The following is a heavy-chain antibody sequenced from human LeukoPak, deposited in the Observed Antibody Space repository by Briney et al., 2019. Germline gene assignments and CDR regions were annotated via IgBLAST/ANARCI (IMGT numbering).Heavy chain of an antibody. V-gene: IGHV4-34*01. CDR3: ARGDYGDYVRDYFDY. D-gene: IGHD4-17*01. Sequence: SETLSLTCAVYGGSFSVYYWSWIRQPPGNGLEWIGEINHSGSTNYNPSLKSRVTISVDTSKNQFSLKLSSVTAADTAVYYCARGDYGDYVRDYFDYWGQGTLVTVSS. CDR2: INHSGST. J-gene: IGHJ4*02. CDR1: GGSFSVYY.